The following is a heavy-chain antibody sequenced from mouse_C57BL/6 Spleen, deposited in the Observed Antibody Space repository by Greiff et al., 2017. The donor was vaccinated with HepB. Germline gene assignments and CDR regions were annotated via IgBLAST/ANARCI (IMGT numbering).Heavy chain of an antibody. V-gene: IGHV1-64*01. CDR3: ARGGSLGCFDV. Sequence: QVQLQQSGAELVKPGASVKLSCKASGYTFTSYWMNWVKQRPGQGLEWIGMIHPTSGSTNYNEKFKSKATLTVDKSSSTAYMQLSSLTSEDAAVYYDARGGSLGCFDVWGTGTTVTVSS. D-gene: IGHD6-1*01. CDR2: IHPTSGST. J-gene: IGHJ1*03. CDR1: GYTFTSYW.